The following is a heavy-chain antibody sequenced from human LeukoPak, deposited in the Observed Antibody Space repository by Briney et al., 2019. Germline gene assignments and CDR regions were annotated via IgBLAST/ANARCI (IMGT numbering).Heavy chain of an antibody. CDR2: INHSGST. CDR1: GGSFSGYY. Sequence: SETLSLTCAVYGGSFSGYYWSWIRQPPGKGLEWIGEINHSGSTNYNPSLKSRVTISVDTSKNQFSLKLSSVTAADTAVYYCARVSRSSSRGDYWGQGTLVTVSS. D-gene: IGHD6-6*01. J-gene: IGHJ4*02. CDR3: ARVSRSSSRGDY. V-gene: IGHV4-34*01.